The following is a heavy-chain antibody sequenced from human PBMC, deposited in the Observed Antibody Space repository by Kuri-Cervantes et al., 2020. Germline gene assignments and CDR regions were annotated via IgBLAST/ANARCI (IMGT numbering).Heavy chain of an antibody. CDR3: AKDRGGYYGNIPTD. V-gene: IGHV3-9*01. CDR2: ISWNSGSI. Sequence: GGSLRLSCAASGFTFDDYAMHWVRQAPGKGLEWVSGISWNSGSIGYADSVKGRFTISRDNAKNSLYLRMNSLRAEDTALYYCAKDRGGYYGNIPTDWGRGTLVTVSS. D-gene: IGHD3-10*01. J-gene: IGHJ4*02. CDR1: GFTFDDYA.